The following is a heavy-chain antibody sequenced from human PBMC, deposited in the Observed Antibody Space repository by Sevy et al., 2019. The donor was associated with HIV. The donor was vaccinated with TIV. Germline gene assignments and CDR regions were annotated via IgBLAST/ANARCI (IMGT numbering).Heavy chain of an antibody. V-gene: IGHV1-24*01. Sequence: ASVKVSCMVSGYTLSELSMHWVRQAPGKGLEWMGSFDPEDDETIYAQKFQGRVIMTEDTSTDTAYMGLNNLRSEDTAVYYCATTKDYYDSSGSPFDYWGQGTLVTVSS. CDR1: GYTLSELS. CDR3: ATTKDYYDSSGSPFDY. D-gene: IGHD3-22*01. J-gene: IGHJ4*02. CDR2: FDPEDDET.